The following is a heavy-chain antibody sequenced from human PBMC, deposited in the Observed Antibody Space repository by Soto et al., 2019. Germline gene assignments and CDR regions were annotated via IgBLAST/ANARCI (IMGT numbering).Heavy chain of an antibody. Sequence: EVQLVESGGGLVQPGGSLRLSCAVSGFTFSSYSMHWVRQAPGKGLEWVSYISTTSGTIYYADSVKGRFTISRDNAKNSLYLQMNRLRAEDTAVYYCARDWGLDYWGQGTLVTVSS. V-gene: IGHV3-48*01. CDR1: GFTFSSYS. CDR3: ARDWGLDY. CDR2: ISTTSGTI. D-gene: IGHD3-16*01. J-gene: IGHJ4*02.